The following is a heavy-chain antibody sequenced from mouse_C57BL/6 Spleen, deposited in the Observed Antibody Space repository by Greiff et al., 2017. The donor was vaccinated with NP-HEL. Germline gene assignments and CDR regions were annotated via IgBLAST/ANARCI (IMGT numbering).Heavy chain of an antibody. CDR1: GYTFTSYW. J-gene: IGHJ2*01. V-gene: IGHV1-64*01. Sequence: QVQLKESGAELVKPGASVKLSCKASGYTFTSYWMHWVKQRPGQGLEWIGMIHPNSGSTNYNEKFKSKATLTVDKSSSTAYMQLSSLTSEDSAVYYCARAPYYYGSSSYYFDYWGQGTTLTVSS. CDR3: ARAPYYYGSSSYYFDY. D-gene: IGHD1-1*01. CDR2: IHPNSGST.